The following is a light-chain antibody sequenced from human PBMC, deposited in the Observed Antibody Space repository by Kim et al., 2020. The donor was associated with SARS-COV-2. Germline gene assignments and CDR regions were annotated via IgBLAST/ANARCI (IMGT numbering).Light chain of an antibody. V-gene: IGLV2-14*01. Sequence: QSALTQPASVSGSPGQSITISYTGTSSDVGGYNYVSWYQQHPGKAPKLMIYDVSKRPSGVSNRFSGSKSGNTASLTISGLQAEDEADYYCSSYTSSSTRVFGTGTNVTVL. J-gene: IGLJ1*01. CDR1: SSDVGGYNY. CDR2: DVS. CDR3: SSYTSSSTRV.